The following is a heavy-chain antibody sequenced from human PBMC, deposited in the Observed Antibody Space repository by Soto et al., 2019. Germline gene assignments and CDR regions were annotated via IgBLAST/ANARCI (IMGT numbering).Heavy chain of an antibody. CDR2: INHSGST. D-gene: IGHD2-2*01. CDR1: GGSFSGYY. J-gene: IGHJ6*02. CDR3: ARGRVVPAVGFYYYGMDV. Sequence: SETLSLTCAVYGGSFSGYYWSWIRQPPGKGLEWIGEINHSGSTNYNPSLKSRVTISVDTSKNQFSLKLSSVTAADTAVYYCARGRVVPAVGFYYYGMDVWGQGTTVTVSS. V-gene: IGHV4-34*01.